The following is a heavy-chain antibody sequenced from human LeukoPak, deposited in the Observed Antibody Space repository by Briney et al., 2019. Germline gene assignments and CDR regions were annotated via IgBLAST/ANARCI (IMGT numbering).Heavy chain of an antibody. Sequence: ASLSVSSTASLYTFTVDYMHSVRQAPGQGLGWMGLFNPSSGVTSYTQKLQGRVTLPSEMSTRTIYTDLSSARSQPTALLYFARVMGRSLAPQWGEGTLVTVPS. CDR3: ARVMGRSLAPQ. V-gene: IGHV1-46*01. D-gene: IGHD3-10*01. CDR1: LYTFTVDY. J-gene: IGHJ4*02. CDR2: FNPSSGVT.